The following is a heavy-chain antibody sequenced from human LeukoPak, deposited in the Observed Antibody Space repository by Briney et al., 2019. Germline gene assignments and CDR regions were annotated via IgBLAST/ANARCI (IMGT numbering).Heavy chain of an antibody. CDR1: GYTFTGYY. Sequence: ASVKVSCKASGYTFTGYYIHWVRQAPGQGLEWMGWINPNSGGTNYAQKFQGRVTMTRDTSMSTAYMELSGLRSDDTAVYYCARGRGYDYVWGSYRFSGPLYHYYYMDVWGKGTTVTISS. D-gene: IGHD3-16*02. J-gene: IGHJ6*03. V-gene: IGHV1-2*02. CDR2: INPNSGGT. CDR3: ARGRGYDYVWGSYRFSGPLYHYYYMDV.